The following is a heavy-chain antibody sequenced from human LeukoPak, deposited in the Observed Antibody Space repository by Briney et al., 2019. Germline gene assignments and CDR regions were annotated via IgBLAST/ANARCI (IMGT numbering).Heavy chain of an antibody. CDR1: GFTFNSYS. D-gene: IGHD6-13*01. CDR2: ISSSGSPI. CDR3: ARETSSWYPMDY. V-gene: IGHV3-48*01. J-gene: IGHJ4*02. Sequence: PGGSLRLSCAASGFTFNSYSMNWVRQAPGKGLEWVSYISSSGSPIYYADSLKGRFTISRDNAKNSLYLQINSLRAEDTAVYYCARETSSWYPMDYWGQGTLVTVSS.